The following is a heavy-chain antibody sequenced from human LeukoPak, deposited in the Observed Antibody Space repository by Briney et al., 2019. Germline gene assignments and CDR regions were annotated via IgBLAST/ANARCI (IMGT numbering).Heavy chain of an antibody. CDR2: IPSDGSNK. D-gene: IGHD2-15*01. J-gene: IGHJ4*02. CDR1: GFTFSSYG. CDR3: ARDRRDCSGATCFIFDY. Sequence: PGGFLRLSCAASGFTFSSYGMHWVRQAPGKGLEWVAVIPSDGSNKYYADSVKGLFTISRDNSKNTLYLQMYSLRAEDTSVYYCARDRRDCSGATCFIFDYWGQGTLVTVSA. V-gene: IGHV3-33*08.